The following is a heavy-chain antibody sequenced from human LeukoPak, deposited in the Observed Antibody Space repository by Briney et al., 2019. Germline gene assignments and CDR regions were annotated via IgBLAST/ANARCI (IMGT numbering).Heavy chain of an antibody. CDR2: ISGSGGST. CDR1: GLTFSSYA. Sequence: GGSLRLSCVASGLTFSSYAMSWVRQAPGKGLEWVSAISGSGGSTYYADSVKGRFTISRDNSKNTLYLQMNSLRAEDTAVYYCAKDRFLIPGSGYFDYWGQGTLVTVSS. D-gene: IGHD3-10*01. V-gene: IGHV3-23*01. CDR3: AKDRFLIPGSGYFDY. J-gene: IGHJ4*02.